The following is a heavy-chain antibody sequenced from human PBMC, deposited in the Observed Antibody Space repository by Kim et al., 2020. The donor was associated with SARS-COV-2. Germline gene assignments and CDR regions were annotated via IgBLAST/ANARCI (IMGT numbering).Heavy chain of an antibody. V-gene: IGHV4-31*03. CDR1: GGSISSGGYC. D-gene: IGHD2-2*01. Sequence: SETLSLTCTVSGGSISSGGYCWSWVRQHPGKGLEWIGCIYNSGSTYYNPSLKSRVTISVDTSKNQFSLKLSSVTAADTAVYYSARAWSVGYCCTTSCYGGLDYWGQGTLVTVSS. CDR3: ARAWSVGYCCTTSCYGGLDY. J-gene: IGHJ4*02. CDR2: IYNSGST.